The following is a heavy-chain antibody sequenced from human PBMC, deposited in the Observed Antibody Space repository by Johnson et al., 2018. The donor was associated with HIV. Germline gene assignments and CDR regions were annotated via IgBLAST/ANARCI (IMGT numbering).Heavy chain of an antibody. J-gene: IGHJ3*02. CDR3: AREGRRDAFDI. CDR2: IYSGGTT. Sequence: VQLVESGGGLIQPGGSLRLSCTASGLTVSSNYMSWVRQAPGKGLEWVSVIYSGGTTYHADSVKGRFTISRDNSKNTLYLQMNSLRAEDTAVYYWAREGRRDAFDIWGQGTMVTVSS. V-gene: IGHV3-53*01. CDR1: GLTVSSNY.